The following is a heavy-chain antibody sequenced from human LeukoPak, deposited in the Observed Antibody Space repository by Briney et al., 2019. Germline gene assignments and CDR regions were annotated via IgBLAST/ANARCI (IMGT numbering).Heavy chain of an antibody. J-gene: IGHJ6*02. CDR2: MNPNSGNT. CDR3: ARANHYDILTGYLYYYYGMDV. CDR1: GYTFTSYD. Sequence: ASVKASCKASGYTFTSYDINWVRQATRQGLEWMGWMNPNSGNTGYAQKFQGRVTMTRNTSISTAYMELSSLRSEDTAVYYCARANHYDILTGYLYYYYGMDVWGQGTTVTVSS. D-gene: IGHD3-9*01. V-gene: IGHV1-8*01.